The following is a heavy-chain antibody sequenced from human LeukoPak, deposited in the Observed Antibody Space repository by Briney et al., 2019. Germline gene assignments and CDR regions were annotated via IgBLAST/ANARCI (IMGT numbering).Heavy chain of an antibody. V-gene: IGHV4-34*01. CDR1: GGSFSGYY. D-gene: IGHD2-15*01. J-gene: IGHJ4*02. Sequence: SETLSLTCAVYGGSFSGYYWSWIRQPPGKGLEWIGEINHSGSTNYNPSLKSRVTISVDTSKNQFSLKLSSVTAADTAVYYCARYVVVVAATPLNRYFDYWGQGTLVTVSS. CDR2: INHSGST. CDR3: ARYVVVVAATPLNRYFDY.